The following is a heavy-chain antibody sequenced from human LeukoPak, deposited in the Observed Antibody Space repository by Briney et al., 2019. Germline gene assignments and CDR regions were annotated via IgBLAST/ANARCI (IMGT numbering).Heavy chain of an antibody. D-gene: IGHD5-18*01. CDR3: ARGWPTNQYSYGSYYYYGMDV. Sequence: ASVKVSCKASGYTFTSYGISWVRQAPGQGLEWMGWISAYNGNTNYAQKLQGRVTMTTDTSTSTAYMELRSLRSDDTAVYYCARGWPTNQYSYGSYYYYGMDVWGQGTTVTVSS. CDR2: ISAYNGNT. CDR1: GYTFTSYG. J-gene: IGHJ6*02. V-gene: IGHV1-18*01.